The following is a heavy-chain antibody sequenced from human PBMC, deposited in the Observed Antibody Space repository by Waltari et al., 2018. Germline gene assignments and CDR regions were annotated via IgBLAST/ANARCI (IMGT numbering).Heavy chain of an antibody. V-gene: IGHV4-4*02. CDR2: VYHTGST. Sequence: QVRLQESGPGLVKPSGTLSLTCTVSDGSVSTTNWWSWVRQPPGKGLQWIAEVYHTGSTYFNPSLESRVTISLDKSKNQFSLKLSSVTAADTAVYYCARGYDISYYYMDVWGKGTTVTVSS. CDR3: ARGYDISYYYMDV. J-gene: IGHJ6*03. CDR1: DGSVSTTNW. D-gene: IGHD3-9*01.